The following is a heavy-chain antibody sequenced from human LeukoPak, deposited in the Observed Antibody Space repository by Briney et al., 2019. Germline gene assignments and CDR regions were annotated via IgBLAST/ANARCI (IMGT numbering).Heavy chain of an antibody. J-gene: IGHJ3*02. D-gene: IGHD3-22*01. CDR3: ARGGRGSAAVVAPRSFDI. CDR2: TYTGGNS. CDR1: GFTVSSVH. Sequence: GGSLRLSCAASGFTVSSVHMVWVRQAPGKGLEWVSVTYTGGNSYYADSVKGRFIISRDISKNTLYLQMNSLRAEDSALYYCARGGRGSAAVVAPRSFDIWGQGTMVTVSS. V-gene: IGHV3-53*01.